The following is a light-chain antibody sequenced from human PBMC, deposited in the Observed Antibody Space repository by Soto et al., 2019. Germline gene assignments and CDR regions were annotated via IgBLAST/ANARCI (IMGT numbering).Light chain of an antibody. CDR3: QQYDSSPWT. CDR1: QSVSSSY. Sequence: EVVLTQSPGTLYLSTGERATLSCRASQSVSSSYLARYQQKPGQAPRLVIYGASSRATGIPDRFSGSGSGTDFTLTISRLEPEDFAVYYCQQYDSSPWTFGQGTKVEIK. J-gene: IGKJ1*01. V-gene: IGKV3-20*01. CDR2: GAS.